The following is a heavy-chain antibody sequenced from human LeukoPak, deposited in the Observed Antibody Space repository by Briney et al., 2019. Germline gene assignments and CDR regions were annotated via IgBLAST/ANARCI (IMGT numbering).Heavy chain of an antibody. V-gene: IGHV1-69*10. CDR2: ILPLLQIT. J-gene: IGHJ5*01. CDR1: GGTLSSDA. D-gene: IGHD5-12*01. CDR3: ARGDADIAVSGWFDS. Sequence: GASVKVSCKASGGTLSSDAISWVRQAPGQGLECMGRILPLLQITVYAQKFQDRVTITADKSTRTAYMDLSSLRSEDTAVYYCARGDADIAVSGWFDSWGQGTLVTVSS.